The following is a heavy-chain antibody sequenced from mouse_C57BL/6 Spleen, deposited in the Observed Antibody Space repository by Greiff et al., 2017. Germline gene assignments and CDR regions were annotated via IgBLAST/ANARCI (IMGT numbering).Heavy chain of an antibody. CDR1: GFTFSSYA. Sequence: EVHLVESGEGLVKPGASLKLSCAASGFTFSSYAMSWVRQTPEQRLEWVAYISRGGDCTYYADTVKGRFTLSIDNSRTTLYLQMSSLKSEDTAMYYCTKGGDDGPFDYWGQGTTLTVSS. CDR2: ISRGGDCT. CDR3: TKGGDDGPFDY. D-gene: IGHD1-1*02. V-gene: IGHV5-9-1*02. J-gene: IGHJ2*01.